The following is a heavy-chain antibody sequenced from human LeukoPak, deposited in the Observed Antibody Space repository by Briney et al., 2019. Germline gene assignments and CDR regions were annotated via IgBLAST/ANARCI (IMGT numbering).Heavy chain of an antibody. Sequence: GGSLRLSCAASGFTFSSYGMHWVRQAPGKGLEWVAFIRYDGSNKYYADSVKGRFTISRDNSKNTLYLQMNSLRAEDTAVYYCAKGRASSSWYLLDYFDYWGQGTLVTVSS. J-gene: IGHJ4*02. D-gene: IGHD6-13*01. CDR2: IRYDGSNK. V-gene: IGHV3-30*02. CDR1: GFTFSSYG. CDR3: AKGRASSSWYLLDYFDY.